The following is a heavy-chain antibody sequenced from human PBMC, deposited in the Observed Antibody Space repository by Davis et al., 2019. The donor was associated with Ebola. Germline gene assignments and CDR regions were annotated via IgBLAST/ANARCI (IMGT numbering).Heavy chain of an antibody. CDR3: ATDEGGSRY. CDR2: IKTKTDEGIL. J-gene: IGHJ4*02. Sequence: GESLKISCVVSGLSVSDNYISWVRQPPGKGLEWVGRIKTKTDEGILDYAEAVKGRFTMSRDDVRNTMSLHMSGLKTEDTGVYYCATDEGGSRYWGQGSRVIVSS. V-gene: IGHV3-15*01. D-gene: IGHD1-26*01. CDR1: GLSVSDNY.